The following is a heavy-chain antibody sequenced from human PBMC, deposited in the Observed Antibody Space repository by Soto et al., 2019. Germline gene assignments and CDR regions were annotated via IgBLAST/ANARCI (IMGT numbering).Heavy chain of an antibody. V-gene: IGHV3-74*01. CDR2: MNIDGSDT. Sequence: PGGSRRLSCAASGFTFSGYWMHWVRQAPGKGLVWVSRMNIDGSDTYYADSVKGRFTISRDNARNTVYLQMNSLRVEDTAVYYCAREGMGFSNWFDPRGQGTLVTVSS. J-gene: IGHJ5*02. CDR1: GFTFSGYW. D-gene: IGHD2-8*01. CDR3: AREGMGFSNWFDP.